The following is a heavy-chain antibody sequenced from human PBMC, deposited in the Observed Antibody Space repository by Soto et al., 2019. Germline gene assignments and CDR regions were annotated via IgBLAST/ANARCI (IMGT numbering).Heavy chain of an antibody. D-gene: IGHD1-1*01. Sequence: EVQLVESGGVLVQPGGSLRLSCAASGFTFSKAWMNWVRQVPGKGLEWVGRIKSKTDGGTIDYAAPVKGSFTSARDDAEETMYLQMNSLKTEETGVYSCSTDLEGRTATDGGQWGQGTLGTVAS. CDR2: IKSKTDGGTI. J-gene: IGHJ4*02. CDR1: GFTFSKAW. CDR3: STDLEGRTATDGGQ. V-gene: IGHV3-15*07.